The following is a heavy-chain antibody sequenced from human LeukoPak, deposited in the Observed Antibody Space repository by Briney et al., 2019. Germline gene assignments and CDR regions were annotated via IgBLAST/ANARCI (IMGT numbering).Heavy chain of an antibody. CDR3: ARCGGDCYALDY. D-gene: IGHD2-21*02. CDR1: GYTFTDYY. V-gene: IGHV1-2*02. CDR2: INPNSGGT. J-gene: IGHJ4*02. Sequence: ASVKVSCKASGYTFTDYYIQWVRQAPGQGLEWMGWINPNSGGTNYAENFQGRVTMTRDTSISTAYMELSRLRSDDTAVYYCARCGGDCYALDYWGQGTLVTVSS.